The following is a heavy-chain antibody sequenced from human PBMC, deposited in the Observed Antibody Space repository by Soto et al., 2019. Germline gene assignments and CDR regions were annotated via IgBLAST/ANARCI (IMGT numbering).Heavy chain of an antibody. CDR2: ISAYNGNT. D-gene: IGHD3-3*01. Sequence: VKVSCKASGYTFTSYGISWVRQAPGQGLEWMGWISAYNGNTNYAQKLQGRVTMTTDTSTSTAYMELRSLRSDDTAVYYCARVGMDYDFWSGYYSPPLYGMDVWGQGTTVTVSS. CDR3: ARVGMDYDFWSGYYSPPLYGMDV. J-gene: IGHJ6*02. CDR1: GYTFTSYG. V-gene: IGHV1-18*01.